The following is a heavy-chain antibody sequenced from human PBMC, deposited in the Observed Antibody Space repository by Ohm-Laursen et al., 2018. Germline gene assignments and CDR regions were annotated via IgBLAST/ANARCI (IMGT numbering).Heavy chain of an antibody. Sequence: SLRLSCAAPGFMFSNYGMHWVRQAPGKGLEFVSSITTNGGGTYYVDSVKGRFTISRDNSKNILYLQMGSLRSEDMAVYYCVRDDDTTGHYSYFHHWGQGSLVTVSS. CDR1: GFMFSNYG. CDR3: VRDDDTTGHYSYFHH. CDR2: ITTNGGGT. V-gene: IGHV3-64*02. D-gene: IGHD3-22*01. J-gene: IGHJ1*01.